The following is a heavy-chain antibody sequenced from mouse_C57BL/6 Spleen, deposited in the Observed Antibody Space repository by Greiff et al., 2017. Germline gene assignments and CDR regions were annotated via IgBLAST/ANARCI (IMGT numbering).Heavy chain of an antibody. J-gene: IGHJ1*03. CDR3: ARLTDYYGSSYWYFDV. Sequence: VKLMESGPELVKPGASVKISCKASGYAFSSSWMNWVKQRPGKGLEWIGRIYPGDGDTNYNGKFKGKATLTADKSSSTAYMQLSSLTSEDSAVYFCARLTDYYGSSYWYFDVWGTGTTVTVSS. D-gene: IGHD1-1*01. V-gene: IGHV1-82*01. CDR2: IYPGDGDT. CDR1: GYAFSSSW.